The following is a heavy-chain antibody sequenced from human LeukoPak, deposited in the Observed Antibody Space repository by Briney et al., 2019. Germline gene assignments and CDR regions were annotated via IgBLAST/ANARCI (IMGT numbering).Heavy chain of an antibody. D-gene: IGHD7-27*01. CDR1: GFSFTSYS. CDR2: IRSDSATI. Sequence: GGSLRLSCVAFGFSFTSYSMHWVRQAPGKGLEWISYIRSDSATIYYADSVRGRFTISRDNAKSSLYLQMNSLRDEDTAVYYCAHLGTADYWGQGILVTVSS. V-gene: IGHV3-48*02. CDR3: AHLGTADY. J-gene: IGHJ4*02.